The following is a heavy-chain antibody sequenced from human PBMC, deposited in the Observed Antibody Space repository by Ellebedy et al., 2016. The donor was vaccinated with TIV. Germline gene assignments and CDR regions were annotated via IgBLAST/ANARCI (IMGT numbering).Heavy chain of an antibody. CDR3: AASSWYFY. D-gene: IGHD6-13*01. V-gene: IGHV3-23*01. J-gene: IGHJ4*02. Sequence: GESLKISCVASGLTFSSNTMSWVRQAPGKGLEWVSTISGSADTANYADSVKGRFTISRDNSKNTLYLQMNSLRAEDTAVYYCAASSWYFYWGQGTLLTVSS. CDR1: GLTFSSNT. CDR2: ISGSADTA.